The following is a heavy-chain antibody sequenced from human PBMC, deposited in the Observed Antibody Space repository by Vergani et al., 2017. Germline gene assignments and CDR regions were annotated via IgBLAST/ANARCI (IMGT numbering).Heavy chain of an antibody. D-gene: IGHD4/OR15-4a*01. CDR3: ARYLIEYGSSGRSGY. Sequence: QVQLVQSGAEVKKPGASVKVSCKASGYTFSTYGISWVRQAPGQGLEWMGWISAYNGNTNYPEKFQGRLTMTTDTSTRTAYMELGSLRSDDTAVYYCARYLIEYGSSGRSGYWRPGTQAADSS. J-gene: IGHJ1*01. V-gene: IGHV1-18*01. CDR1: GYTFSTYG. CDR2: ISAYNGNT.